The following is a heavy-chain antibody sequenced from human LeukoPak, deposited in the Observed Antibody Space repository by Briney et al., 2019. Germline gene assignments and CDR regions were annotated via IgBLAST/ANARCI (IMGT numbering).Heavy chain of an antibody. Sequence: ASVKVSCKASGYTFTSYDINWVRQATGQGLEWMGWMNPNSGNTGYAQKFQGRVTMIRNTSISTAYMELSSLRSEDTAVYYCARGDYDILTGYISYYWGQGTLVTVSS. CDR1: GYTFTSYD. CDR3: ARGDYDILTGYISYY. D-gene: IGHD3-9*01. J-gene: IGHJ4*02. CDR2: MNPNSGNT. V-gene: IGHV1-8*01.